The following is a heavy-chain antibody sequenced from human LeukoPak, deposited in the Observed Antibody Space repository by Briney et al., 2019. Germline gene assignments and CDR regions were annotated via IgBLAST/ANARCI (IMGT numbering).Heavy chain of an antibody. Sequence: PGGSLRLSCATSGFTFSSYEMNWVRQAPGKGLEWVSYISSSGSTIYYADSVKGRFTISRDNAKNSLYLQMNSLRAEDTAVYYCARDHPRYNDGWDYWGQGTLVTVSS. V-gene: IGHV3-48*03. CDR2: ISSSGSTI. D-gene: IGHD5-24*01. CDR1: GFTFSSYE. J-gene: IGHJ4*02. CDR3: ARDHPRYNDGWDY.